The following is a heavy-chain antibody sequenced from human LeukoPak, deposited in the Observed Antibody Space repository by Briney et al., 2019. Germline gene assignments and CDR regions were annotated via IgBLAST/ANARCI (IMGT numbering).Heavy chain of an antibody. CDR2: TSYRARWST. J-gene: IGHJ4*02. CDR1: RVTASSNSAA. Sequence: QTPSPTPAISRVTASSNSAAWNSSSQSPSRGLEWRGRTSYRARWSTDYAVSVKSRLTIKPGTSKNQFALQLNAVTPEGAAVYYCARGDWGGYCRRTSCHKGRHFDYWGQGTLVTVSS. V-gene: IGHV6-1*01. CDR3: ARGDWGGYCRRTSCHKGRHFDY. D-gene: IGHD2-2*02.